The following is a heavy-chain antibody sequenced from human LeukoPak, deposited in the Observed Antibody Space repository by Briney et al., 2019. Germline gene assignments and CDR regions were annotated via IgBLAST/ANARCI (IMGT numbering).Heavy chain of an antibody. CDR2: INAGKGNT. V-gene: IGHV1-3*01. J-gene: IGHJ4*02. Sequence: ASVKVSCKASGYTFTSYAMHWVRQAPGQRLEWMGWINAGKGNTKYSQKFQGRVTITRDTSASTAYMELSSLTSEDTAVYYCARDYDYLWGSYRANHNYFDYWGQGTLVTVSS. CDR1: GYTFTSYA. D-gene: IGHD3-16*02. CDR3: ARDYDYLWGSYRANHNYFDY.